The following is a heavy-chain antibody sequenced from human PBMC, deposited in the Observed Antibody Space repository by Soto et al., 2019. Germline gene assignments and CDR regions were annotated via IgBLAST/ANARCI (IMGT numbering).Heavy chain of an antibody. CDR2: IFYTVTT. V-gene: IGHV4-39*02. D-gene: IGHD2-2*01. CDR3: ARLVVVAPVAKA. J-gene: IGHJ4*01. CDR1: CGSSSYNSYY. Sequence: PSETLSLTCSVSCGSSSYNSYYWGWIRQPPWKGLQWVGGIFYTVTTYYSPSLKDRVTISVDTSKNSFSLNLTSVTAADTAVYFCARLVVVAPVAKAGGQGALVTVSS.